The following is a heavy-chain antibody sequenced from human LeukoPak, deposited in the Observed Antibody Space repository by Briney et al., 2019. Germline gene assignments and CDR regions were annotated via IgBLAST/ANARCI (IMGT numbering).Heavy chain of an antibody. D-gene: IGHD1-26*01. V-gene: IGHV4-59*04. J-gene: IGHJ4*02. CDR2: IYDSGST. CDR1: GGSISTYY. CDR3: AKSGGYGLIDY. Sequence: SETLSLTCTLSGGSISTYYWGWIRQPPGKVLEWIGNIYDSGSTYYNASLQSRVTISIDTSKNQFSLRLSSVTAADTAMYYCAKSGGYGLIDYWGQGTLVTVSS.